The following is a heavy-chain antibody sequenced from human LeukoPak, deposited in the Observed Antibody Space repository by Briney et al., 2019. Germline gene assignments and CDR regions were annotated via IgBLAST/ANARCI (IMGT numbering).Heavy chain of an antibody. CDR3: ASGPVYYKWGLEYYFDY. CDR1: GFTFSSYW. J-gene: IGHJ4*02. V-gene: IGHV3-7*01. CDR2: IKQDGSEK. D-gene: IGHD3-3*01. Sequence: GGSLRLSCAASGFTFSSYWMSWVRQAPGKGLEWVANIKQDGSEKYYVDSVKGRFTISRDNAKNSLYLQMNSLRAEDTAVYYCASGPVYYKWGLEYYFDYWGQGTLVTVTS.